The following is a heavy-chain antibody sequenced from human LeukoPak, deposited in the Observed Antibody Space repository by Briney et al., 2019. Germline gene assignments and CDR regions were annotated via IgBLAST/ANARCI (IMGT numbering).Heavy chain of an antibody. Sequence: ASVKVSCKASGYTFSDYNLYWVRQAPGQGLEWMGRINPASGVTNSAQRFQGRVTMTRDMSLSTAYMELSRLTSDDTAVYYCARFDLVYRRNLVFGDYWGQGTLVTVSS. J-gene: IGHJ4*02. D-gene: IGHD3-16*01. V-gene: IGHV1-2*06. CDR3: ARFDLVYRRNLVFGDY. CDR2: INPASGVT. CDR1: GYTFSDYN.